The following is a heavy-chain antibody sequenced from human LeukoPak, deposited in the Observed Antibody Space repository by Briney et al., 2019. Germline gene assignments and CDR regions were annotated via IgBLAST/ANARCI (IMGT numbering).Heavy chain of an antibody. J-gene: IGHJ6*03. CDR2: IYYSGST. Sequence: SETLSFTCTVSGGSISSYYWSWIRQPPGKGLEWIGYIYYSGSTNYNPSLKSRVTISVDTSKNQFSLKLSSVTAADTAVYYCAREDWQLDYYYYMDVWGKGTTVTVSS. CDR1: GGSISSYY. CDR3: AREDWQLDYYYYMDV. D-gene: IGHD6-6*01. V-gene: IGHV4-59*12.